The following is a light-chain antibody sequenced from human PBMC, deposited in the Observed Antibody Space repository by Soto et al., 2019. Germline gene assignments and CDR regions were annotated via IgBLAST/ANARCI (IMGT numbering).Light chain of an antibody. Sequence: EIVLTQSPGTLSLSPGERTTLSCRASQSVSSNYLAWYQQRPGQAPRLLIYGASSRATGIPDRFSGSGSGTDFTHTFSRLEHEDFAVYYCQQCGSSPRYTFGQGTKSEIK. CDR1: QSVSSNY. CDR3: QQCGSSPRYT. J-gene: IGKJ2*01. V-gene: IGKV3-20*01. CDR2: GAS.